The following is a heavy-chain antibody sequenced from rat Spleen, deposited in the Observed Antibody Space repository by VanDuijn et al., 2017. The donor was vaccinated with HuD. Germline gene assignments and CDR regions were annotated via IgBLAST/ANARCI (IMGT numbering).Heavy chain of an antibody. CDR3: TRGYYFDY. J-gene: IGHJ2*01. V-gene: IGHV5-25*01. CDR1: GFTLSNYD. CDR2: ISYEGSTT. Sequence: EVQLVESGGGLVQPGRSMELSCAASGFTLSNYDMVWVRQAPTKGLKWVASISYEGSTTYYRDSVKGRFTISRDNAKSTLYLQMDSLRSEDTATYYCTRGYYFDYWGQGVMVTVSS.